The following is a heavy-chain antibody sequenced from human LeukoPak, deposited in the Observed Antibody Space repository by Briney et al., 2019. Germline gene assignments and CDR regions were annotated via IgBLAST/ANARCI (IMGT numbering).Heavy chain of an antibody. CDR1: GGSISSSNYY. Sequence: PSETLSLTCTVSGGSISSSNYYWGWIRQPPGKGLEWIGSIYYSGTTYFNPSLKSRVSISVDTSKNQFSLKLSSVTAADTAVYYCARSRGEDIVVVPALNWGQGTLVTVSS. CDR3: ARSRGEDIVVVPALN. J-gene: IGHJ4*02. CDR2: IYYSGTT. D-gene: IGHD2-2*01. V-gene: IGHV4-39*01.